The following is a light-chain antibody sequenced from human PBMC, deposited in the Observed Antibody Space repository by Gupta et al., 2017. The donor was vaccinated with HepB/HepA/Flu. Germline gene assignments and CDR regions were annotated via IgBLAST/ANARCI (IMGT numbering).Light chain of an antibody. V-gene: IGLV9-49*01. CDR3: GADHGSGSNFVWV. CDR2: VGTGGIVG. Sequence: PVLTHPPSASPLLGASVTLTRTLSSGGPQDKVDWYQQRPGKGPRFVMRVGTGGIVGSKGDGIPDRFSVLGSGLNRYLTIKNIQEEDESDYHCGADHGSGSNFVWVFGGGTKLTVL. J-gene: IGLJ3*02. CDR1: SGGPQDK.